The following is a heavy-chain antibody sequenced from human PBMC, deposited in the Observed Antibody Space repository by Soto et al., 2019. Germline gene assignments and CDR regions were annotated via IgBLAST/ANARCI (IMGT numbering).Heavy chain of an antibody. D-gene: IGHD6-13*01. J-gene: IGHJ3*02. V-gene: IGHV4-31*03. CDR1: GGSISSGGYY. CDR2: IYYSGST. CDR3: ARDRSSSKAFDI. Sequence: QVQLQESGPGLVKPSQTLSLTCTVSGGSISSGGYYWSWIRQHPGKGLEWIGYIYYSGSTYYNPSLKSRVTISVDTSKNQFYLKLSSVTAADTTVYYCARDRSSSKAFDIWGQGTMVTVSS.